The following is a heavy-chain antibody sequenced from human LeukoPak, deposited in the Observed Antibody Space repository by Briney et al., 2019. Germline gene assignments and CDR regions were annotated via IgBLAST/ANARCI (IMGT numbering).Heavy chain of an antibody. J-gene: IGHJ5*02. CDR1: GYTFTSYY. Sequence: ASVKVSCKASGYTFTSYYMHWVRQAPGQGLEWMGIINPSGGSTSYAQKFQGRVTMTRDTSTSTVYMELSSLRSEDTAVYYCARSPQTYDYVWGSYRSTNWFDPWGQGTLVTVSS. D-gene: IGHD3-16*02. CDR2: INPSGGST. V-gene: IGHV1-46*01. CDR3: ARSPQTYDYVWGSYRSTNWFDP.